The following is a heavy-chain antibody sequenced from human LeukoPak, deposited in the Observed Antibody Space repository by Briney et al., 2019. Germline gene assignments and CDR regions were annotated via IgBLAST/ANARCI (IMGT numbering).Heavy chain of an antibody. CDR3: ARASYSYDINGWVPFDY. V-gene: IGHV4-61*05. J-gene: IGHJ4*02. CDR1: GGSVSISSYY. Sequence: SETLSLTCTVSGGSVSISSYYWSWIRQPPGKGLEWIASIYYIGSTNYNPSLKSRVTISVDKSKNQFSLKLSSVTAADTAVYYCARASYSYDINGWVPFDYWGQGTLVTVSS. D-gene: IGHD3-22*01. CDR2: IYYIGST.